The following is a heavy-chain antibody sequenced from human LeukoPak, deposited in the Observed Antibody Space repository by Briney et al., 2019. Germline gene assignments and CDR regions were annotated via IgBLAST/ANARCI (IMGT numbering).Heavy chain of an antibody. D-gene: IGHD4-17*01. CDR3: ARVSGDYADY. Sequence: SETLSLTCTVSGGSISSSNYYWGWIRQPPGKGLEWIGYIYYSGSTNYNPSLKSRVTISVDTSKNQFSLKLSSVTAADTAVYYCARVSGDYADYWGQGTLATVSS. CDR1: GGSISSSNYY. J-gene: IGHJ4*02. V-gene: IGHV4-61*05. CDR2: IYYSGST.